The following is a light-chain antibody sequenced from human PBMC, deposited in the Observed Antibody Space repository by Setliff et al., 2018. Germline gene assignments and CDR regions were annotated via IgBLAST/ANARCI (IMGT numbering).Light chain of an antibody. J-gene: IGLJ1*01. Sequence: QSALAQPPSASGSPGQSVTISCTGTGGLVGGYNYVSWYQQHPGKAPRLIIYEVTKRPSGVPDRFSGSNSGNTASLTVSGLQAEDEADYYCTFYSGSNNCFFGSGTKVTV. CDR2: EVT. V-gene: IGLV2-8*01. CDR3: TFYSGSNNCF. CDR1: GGLVGGYNY.